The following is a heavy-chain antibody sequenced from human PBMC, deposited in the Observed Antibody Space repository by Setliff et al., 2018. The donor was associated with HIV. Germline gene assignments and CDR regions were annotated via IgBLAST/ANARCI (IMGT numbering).Heavy chain of an antibody. CDR3: ARQGAGYYYDSSEYYTGNGFDM. Sequence: SETLSLTCNVSAASVGTGAYYWSWIRQSPGKGLEWLGYLYYSGSIDYNPSLKTRVSISIDMSKNQFSLKMSSVTAADTAVYYCARQGAGYYYDSSEYYTGNGFDMWGQGTMVTVSS. CDR2: LYYSGSI. D-gene: IGHD3-22*01. CDR1: AASVGTGAYY. J-gene: IGHJ3*02. V-gene: IGHV4-61*08.